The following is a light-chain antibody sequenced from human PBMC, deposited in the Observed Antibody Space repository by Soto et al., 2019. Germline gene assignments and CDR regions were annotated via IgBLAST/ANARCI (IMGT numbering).Light chain of an antibody. CDR3: QQYDSSPFT. V-gene: IGKV3-20*01. CDR2: GAS. CDR1: QSVSSSY. J-gene: IGKJ4*01. Sequence: EIVLTQSPATLSLSPGERATLSCGASQSVSSSYLAWYQQKPGQAPRLRIYGASSRATGIPDRFSGSGSGTDFTLTISRLEPEDFAVYYCQQYDSSPFTFGGGTKLEIK.